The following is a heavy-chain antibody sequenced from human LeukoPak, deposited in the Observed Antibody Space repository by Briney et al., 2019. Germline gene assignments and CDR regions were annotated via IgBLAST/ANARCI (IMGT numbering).Heavy chain of an antibody. CDR1: GSSFTNYW. D-gene: IGHD3-10*01. Sequence: GESLKTSSNGSGSSFTNYWHGLVRQMPGKGLEWMGIIYPGDSDTRYSPSFQGQVTISADKSISTAYLQWSSLKASDTAMCYCVRPHWFGESQMGVNGWGQATLVTVSS. V-gene: IGHV5-51*01. CDR2: IYPGDSDT. CDR3: VRPHWFGESQMGVNG. J-gene: IGHJ4*02.